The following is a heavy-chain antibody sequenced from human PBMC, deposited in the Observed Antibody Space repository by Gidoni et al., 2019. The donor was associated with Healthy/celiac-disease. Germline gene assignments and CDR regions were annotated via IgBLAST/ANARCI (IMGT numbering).Heavy chain of an antibody. V-gene: IGHV3-23*01. J-gene: IGHJ3*02. D-gene: IGHD3-16*01. CDR1: GFTFSSYD. CDR2: ISGSGGST. CDR3: AKDLLRMGGAFDI. Sequence: EVQLLEAGGGLVQPGGSLRLSGAPSGFTFSSYDMSWVRQAPGKGLAWVSAISGSGGSTYYADSVKGRLTISRDNSKNTLYLQMNSLRAEDTAVYYCAKDLLRMGGAFDIWGQGTMVTVSS.